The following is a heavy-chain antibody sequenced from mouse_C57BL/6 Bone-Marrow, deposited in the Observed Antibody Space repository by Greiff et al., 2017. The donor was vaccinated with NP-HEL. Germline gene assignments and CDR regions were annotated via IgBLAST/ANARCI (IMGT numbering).Heavy chain of an antibody. D-gene: IGHD1-1*01. Sequence: VKLMESGAELARPGASVKLSCKASGYTFTSYGISWVKQRTGQGLEWIGEIYPRSGNTYYNEKFKGKATLTADKSSSTAYMELRSLTSEDSAVYFCARHHYYGSRYYAMDYWGQGTSVTVSS. V-gene: IGHV1-81*01. J-gene: IGHJ4*01. CDR1: GYTFTSYG. CDR3: ARHHYYGSRYYAMDY. CDR2: IYPRSGNT.